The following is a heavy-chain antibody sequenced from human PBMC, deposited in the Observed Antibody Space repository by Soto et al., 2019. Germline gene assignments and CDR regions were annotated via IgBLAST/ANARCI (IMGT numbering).Heavy chain of an antibody. CDR1: GGSISSYY. CDR3: ARVTNWDDAFAI. CDR2: IYYSGST. J-gene: IGHJ3*02. D-gene: IGHD7-27*01. Sequence: SETLSLTCTVSGGSISSYYWSWIRQPPGKGLEWIGYIYYSGSTNYNPSLKSRVTISVDTSKNQFSLKLSSVTAADTAVYYCARVTNWDDAFAIWGQGTMVTVSS. V-gene: IGHV4-59*01.